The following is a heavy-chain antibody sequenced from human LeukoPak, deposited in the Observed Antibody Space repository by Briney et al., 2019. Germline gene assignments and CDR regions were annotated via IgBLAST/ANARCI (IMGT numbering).Heavy chain of an antibody. J-gene: IGHJ5*02. D-gene: IGHD2-15*01. V-gene: IGHV4-34*01. Sequence: SETLSLTCAVYGGSFSGYYWSWIRQPPGKGLEWIGEINHSGSTNYNPSLKSRVTISVDTSKNQFSLKLSSVTAADTAVYYCARGKDIVVVVATNNWFDPWGQGTLVTVSS. CDR2: INHSGST. CDR3: ARGKDIVVVVATNNWFDP. CDR1: GGSFSGYY.